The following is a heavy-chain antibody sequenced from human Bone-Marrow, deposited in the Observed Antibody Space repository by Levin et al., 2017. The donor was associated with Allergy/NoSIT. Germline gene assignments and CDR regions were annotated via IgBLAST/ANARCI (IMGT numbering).Heavy chain of an antibody. V-gene: IGHV3-53*05. CDR1: GFTVSSNY. CDR2: IYSGGHT. J-gene: IGHJ4*02. CDR3: ARGGIRGVIAPFDY. Sequence: GESLKISCAASGFTVSSNYMSWVRQAPGKGLEWVSVIYSGGHTYYADSVQGRFTISRDYSKNTLYLQMNSLRLEDTAVYYCARGGIRGVIAPFDYWGQGTLVTVSS. D-gene: IGHD3-10*01.